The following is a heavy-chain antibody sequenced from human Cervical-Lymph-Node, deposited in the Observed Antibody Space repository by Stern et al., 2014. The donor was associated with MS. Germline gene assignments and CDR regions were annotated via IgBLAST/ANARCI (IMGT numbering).Heavy chain of an antibody. V-gene: IGHV4-4*02. Sequence: QDQLVQSGPGLVKPSGTLSLTCTVSGDSVSGRTWWTWVRQSPGKGLEWIGRIHHSGSTDYNPSLKSRVTMSLDTSKNHLSLSLESVTAADTAMYFCARWRGTGLFDYWGQGTLVTVSS. CDR1: GDSVSGRTW. CDR3: ARWRGTGLFDY. J-gene: IGHJ4*02. CDR2: IHHSGST. D-gene: IGHD3/OR15-3a*01.